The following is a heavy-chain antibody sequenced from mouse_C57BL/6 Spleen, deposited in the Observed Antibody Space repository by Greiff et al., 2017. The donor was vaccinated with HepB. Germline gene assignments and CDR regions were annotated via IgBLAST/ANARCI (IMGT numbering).Heavy chain of an antibody. V-gene: IGHV3-8*01. CDR2: ISYSGST. D-gene: IGHD1-1*01. Sequence: EVKLQESGPGLAKPSQTLSLTCSVTGYSITSDYWNWIRKFPGNKLEYMGYISYSGSTYYNPSLKSRISITRDTSKNQYYLQLNSVTTEDTATYYCARSLTTVVPTGYFDVWGTGTTVTVSS. CDR3: ARSLTTVVPTGYFDV. CDR1: GYSITSDY. J-gene: IGHJ1*03.